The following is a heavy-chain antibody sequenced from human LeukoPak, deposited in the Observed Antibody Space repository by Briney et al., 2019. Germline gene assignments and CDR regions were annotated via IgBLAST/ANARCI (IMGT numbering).Heavy chain of an antibody. CDR2: IYSDSSDT. CDR3: AKRPSGSGSYSGYFDY. V-gene: IGHV3-23*03. D-gene: IGHD3-10*01. Sequence: GGSLRLSCVASGFTLSSSSMAWVRQAPGGRPDWVSDIYSDSSDTYYADSVKGRFTISRDNSKNTLYLQMNSLRAEDTAVYYCAKRPSGSGSYSGYFDYWGQGTLVTVSS. J-gene: IGHJ4*02. CDR1: GFTLSSSS.